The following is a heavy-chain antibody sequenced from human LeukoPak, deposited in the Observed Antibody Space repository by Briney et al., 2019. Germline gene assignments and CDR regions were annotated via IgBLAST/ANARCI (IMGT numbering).Heavy chain of an antibody. V-gene: IGHV4-34*01. CDR1: VGSFSGYS. CDR3: TRGQRRPRGYYFDY. CDR2: INHSGST. J-gene: IGHJ4*02. D-gene: IGHD3-16*01. Sequence: PSETLSFTGVVYVGSFSGYSWSWIRQPPGKGLEWIGEINHSGSTNYNPSLKSRFTISVDTSKNQFSLKLSSVTAADTAVYYCTRGQRRPRGYYFDYWGQGTLVTVSS.